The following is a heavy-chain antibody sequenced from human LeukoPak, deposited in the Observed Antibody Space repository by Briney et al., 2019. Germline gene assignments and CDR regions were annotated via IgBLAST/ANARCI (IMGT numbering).Heavy chain of an antibody. V-gene: IGHV4-4*02. CDR1: GGSISSSNW. J-gene: IGHJ5*02. Sequence: SETLSLTCAVSGGSISSSNWWSWVRQPPGKGLEWIGSIYYSGTTHYSPSLESRVTISVDTSKNQFSLKLASVTAADTAIYYCAKGAGGFSYYNWFDPWGQGTLVTVSS. CDR2: IYYSGTT. D-gene: IGHD5-18*01. CDR3: AKGAGGFSYYNWFDP.